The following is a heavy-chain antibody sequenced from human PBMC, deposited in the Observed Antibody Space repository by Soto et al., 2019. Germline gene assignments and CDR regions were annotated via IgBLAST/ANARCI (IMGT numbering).Heavy chain of an antibody. CDR2: ISSSSSYT. D-gene: IGHD6-19*01. J-gene: IGHJ3*02. CDR3: ARDGSGMDAFDI. V-gene: IGHV3-11*06. Sequence: PGGSLSLSCAASGFTFSDYYMSWIRQAPGKGLEWVSYISSSSSYTNYADSVKGRFTISRDNAKNSLYLQMNSLRAEDTAVYYCARDGSGMDAFDIWGQGTMVTVSS. CDR1: GFTFSDYY.